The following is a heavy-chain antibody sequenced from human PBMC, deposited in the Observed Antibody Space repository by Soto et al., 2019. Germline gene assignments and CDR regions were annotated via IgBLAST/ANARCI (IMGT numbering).Heavy chain of an antibody. Sequence: SETLSLTCTVSGGSISSYYRSWIRQPPGKGLEWIGYIYYSGSTNYNPSLKSRVTISVDTSKNQFSLKLSSVTAADTAVYYCARGGIAVAGPWGQGTLVTVSS. CDR1: GGSISSYY. CDR2: IYYSGST. CDR3: ARGGIAVAGP. D-gene: IGHD6-19*01. V-gene: IGHV4-59*01. J-gene: IGHJ5*02.